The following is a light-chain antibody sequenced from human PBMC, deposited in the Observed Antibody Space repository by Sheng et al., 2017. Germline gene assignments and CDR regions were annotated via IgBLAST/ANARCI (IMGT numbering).Light chain of an antibody. CDR1: SSDVGGYSF. Sequence: QSALTQPASVSGSPGQSITISCTGTSSDVGGYSFVSWYQQHPGKAPKLMIYDVSSRPSGVSNRFSGSTSGNTASLTISGLQAEDEADYYCSSYTSSSTIFGGGTKLTVL. V-gene: IGLV2-14*01. CDR2: DVS. J-gene: IGLJ2*01. CDR3: SSYTSSSTI.